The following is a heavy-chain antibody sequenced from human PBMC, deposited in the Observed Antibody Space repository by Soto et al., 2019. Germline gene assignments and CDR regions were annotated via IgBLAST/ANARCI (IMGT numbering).Heavy chain of an antibody. Sequence: GGSLRLSCAASGFTFSGSAMHWVRQASGKGLEWVGRIRSKANSYATAYAASVKGRFTISRDDSKNTAYLQMNSLKTEDTAVYYCTRHLNYYDSSGSHLYYFDYWGQGTLVTVSS. V-gene: IGHV3-73*01. CDR2: IRSKANSYAT. D-gene: IGHD3-22*01. CDR1: GFTFSGSA. J-gene: IGHJ4*02. CDR3: TRHLNYYDSSGSHLYYFDY.